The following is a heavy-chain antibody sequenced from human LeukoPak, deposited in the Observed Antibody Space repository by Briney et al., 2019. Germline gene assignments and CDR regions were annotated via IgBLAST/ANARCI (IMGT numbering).Heavy chain of an antibody. CDR2: ISGSGGST. J-gene: IGHJ4*02. D-gene: IGHD6-19*01. CDR3: AKDRGESSGWPIIDC. Sequence: GGSLRLSCAASGFTFSSYAMTWVRQAPGKGLEWVSAISGSGGSTYYADSVKGWFTISRDNSKNTLYLQMNSLRAEDTAVYYCAKDRGESSGWPIIDCWGQGTLVTVSS. V-gene: IGHV3-23*01. CDR1: GFTFSSYA.